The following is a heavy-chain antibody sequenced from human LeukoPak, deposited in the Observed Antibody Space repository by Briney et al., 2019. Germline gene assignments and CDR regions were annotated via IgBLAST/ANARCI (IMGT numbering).Heavy chain of an antibody. CDR1: GFTLNNYW. Sequence: PGGSLRLSCAASGFTLNNYWMGWVRQAPGRGLEWLANIKPDGSEKYSVDSVRGRFTISRDNAKSSVHLQMNGLRAEDTAIYYCARDGHYFAMDVWGQGTTVTVSS. J-gene: IGHJ6*02. V-gene: IGHV3-7*03. CDR3: ARDGHYFAMDV. CDR2: IKPDGSEK.